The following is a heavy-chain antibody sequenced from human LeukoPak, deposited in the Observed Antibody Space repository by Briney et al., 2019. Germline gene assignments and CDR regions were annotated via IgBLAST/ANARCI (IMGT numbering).Heavy chain of an antibody. CDR1: GFTFSSYW. V-gene: IGHV3-74*01. D-gene: IGHD6-13*01. J-gene: IGHJ4*02. CDR3: ASGYSRSYYFDY. Sequence: TGGSLRLSCAASGFTFSSYWMHWVRQAPGKGLVWVSRINSDGSSTSYADSVKGRFTISRDNAKNTLYLQMNSLRAEDTAVYHCASGYSRSYYFDYWGQGTLVTVSS. CDR2: INSDGSST.